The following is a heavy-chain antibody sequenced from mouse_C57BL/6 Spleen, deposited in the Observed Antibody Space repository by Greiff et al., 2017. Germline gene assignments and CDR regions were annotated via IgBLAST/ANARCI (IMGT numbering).Heavy chain of an antibody. J-gene: IGHJ1*03. CDR3: ARSDYYGSSSPPFDV. Sequence: QVQLQQSGPELVKPGASVKISCKASGYAFSSSWMNWVKQRPGKGLEWIGRIYPGDGDTNYNGKFKGKATLTADKSSSTAYMQLSSLTSEDSAVYFCARSDYYGSSSPPFDVWGTGTTVTVSS. CDR1: GYAFSSSW. CDR2: IYPGDGDT. V-gene: IGHV1-82*01. D-gene: IGHD1-1*01.